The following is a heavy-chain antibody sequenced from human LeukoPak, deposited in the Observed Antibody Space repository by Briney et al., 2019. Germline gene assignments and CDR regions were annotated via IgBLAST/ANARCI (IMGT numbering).Heavy chain of an antibody. V-gene: IGHV5-51*01. CDR2: IYPGDSDT. D-gene: IGHD3-22*01. J-gene: IGHJ3*02. CDR1: GYRFTSHW. CDR3: ATRNYYDSSGYLGIENNAFDI. Sequence: GESLKISCKGSGYRFTSHWIGWVRQMPGKGLEWMGIIYPGDSDTRYGPSFQGQVTISADKSISTAYLQWSSLKASDTAMYYCATRNYYDSSGYLGIENNAFDIWGQGTMVTVSS.